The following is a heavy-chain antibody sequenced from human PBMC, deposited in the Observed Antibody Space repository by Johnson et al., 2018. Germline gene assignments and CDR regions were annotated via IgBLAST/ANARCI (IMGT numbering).Heavy chain of an antibody. CDR1: GGSISTYY. D-gene: IGHD1-26*01. V-gene: IGHV4-59*01. Sequence: QVQLQESGPGLVKPSETLSLTCTVSGGSISTYYWTWIRQPPGKGLEWIGYIFHSGSTSYNPTLKSRVTMSVATSKNQFSLNLTSVTAADTAVYFCARGGIVGATTPLRYYYAMDGWGQGTTVTVSS. CDR3: ARGGIVGATTPLRYYYAMDG. CDR2: IFHSGST. J-gene: IGHJ6*02.